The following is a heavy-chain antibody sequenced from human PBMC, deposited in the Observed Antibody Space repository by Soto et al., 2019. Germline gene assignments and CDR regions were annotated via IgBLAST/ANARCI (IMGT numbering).Heavy chain of an antibody. CDR3: AKDLFYRAAPLAIYYMDV. J-gene: IGHJ6*03. D-gene: IGHD4-4*01. V-gene: IGHV3-23*01. Sequence: GGSLRLSCAASGFTFSSYAMSWVRQAPGKGLEWVSAISGSGGSTYYADSVKGRFTISRDNSKNTLYLQMNSLRAEDTAVYYCAKDLFYRAAPLAIYYMDVWGKGTTVTVSS. CDR1: GFTFSSYA. CDR2: ISGSGGST.